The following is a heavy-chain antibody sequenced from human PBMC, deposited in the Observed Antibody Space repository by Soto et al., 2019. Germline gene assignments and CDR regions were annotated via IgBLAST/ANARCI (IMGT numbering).Heavy chain of an antibody. V-gene: IGHV4-30-2*01. D-gene: IGHD2-21*02. Sequence: SETLSLTCAVSGGSISSGGYSWSWIRQPPGKGLEWIGYIYHSGSTYYNTSLKSRVTISVDTSKNQFSLKLSSVTAADTAVYYCARGGPYCGGDCYSYNWFDPWGQGTLVTVSS. CDR2: IYHSGST. CDR3: ARGGPYCGGDCYSYNWFDP. J-gene: IGHJ5*02. CDR1: GGSISSGGYS.